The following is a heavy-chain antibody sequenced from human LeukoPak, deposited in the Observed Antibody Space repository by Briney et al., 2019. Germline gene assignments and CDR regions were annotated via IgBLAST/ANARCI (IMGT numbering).Heavy chain of an antibody. CDR1: GGSISSSSYY. D-gene: IGHD2-15*01. CDR2: IYCSGST. V-gene: IGHV4-39*07. CDR3: ARANIVVVVAATGIIYYFDY. Sequence: PSETLSLTCTVSGGSISSSSYYWGWIRQPPGKGLEWIGSIYCSGSTYYNPSLKSRVTISVDTSKNQFSLKLSSVTAADTAVYYCARANIVVVVAATGIIYYFDYWGQGTLVTVSS. J-gene: IGHJ4*02.